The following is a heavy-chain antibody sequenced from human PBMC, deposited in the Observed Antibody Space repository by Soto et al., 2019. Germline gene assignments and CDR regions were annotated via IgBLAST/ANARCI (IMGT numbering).Heavy chain of an antibody. Sequence: EVQLVESGGGLVQPGRSLRLSCAASGFTFDDYAMHWVRQAPGKGLEWVSGISWNSGSIGYADSVKGRFTISRDNAKNSLYLQMNSLRAEDTALYYCAKEYSSIWYYYYGMDVWGQGTTVTVSS. CDR2: ISWNSGSI. V-gene: IGHV3-9*01. D-gene: IGHD6-13*01. CDR1: GFTFDDYA. CDR3: AKEYSSIWYYYYGMDV. J-gene: IGHJ6*02.